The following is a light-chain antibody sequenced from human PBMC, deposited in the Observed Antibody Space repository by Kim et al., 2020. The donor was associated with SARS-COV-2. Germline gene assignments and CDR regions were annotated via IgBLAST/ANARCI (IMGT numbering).Light chain of an antibody. V-gene: IGLV1-44*01. CDR2: RTD. CDR1: SSNIGCNT. Sequence: GPRVTISCSGASSNIGCNTINWYQQLPGMAPKLLVYRTDQRPSGVPDRFSGSKSGTSASLAISGLQSEDEADYYCSTWDDSLNGWVFGGGTQLTVL. CDR3: STWDDSLNGWV. J-gene: IGLJ3*02.